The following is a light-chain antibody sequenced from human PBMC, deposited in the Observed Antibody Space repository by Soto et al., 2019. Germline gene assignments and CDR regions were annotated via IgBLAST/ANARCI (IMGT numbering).Light chain of an antibody. CDR2: GVS. CDR3: SSYAGSNNKV. V-gene: IGLV2-8*01. CDR1: SSDVGGYNY. Sequence: QSVLTQPPSASGSPGQSVTISCTGTSSDVGGYNYVSWYQQHPGKAPKLMIYGVSKRPSGVPDRFSGSKSGNTASLTVSGLQAEDEADYYCSSYAGSNNKVFGTGTKVTV. J-gene: IGLJ1*01.